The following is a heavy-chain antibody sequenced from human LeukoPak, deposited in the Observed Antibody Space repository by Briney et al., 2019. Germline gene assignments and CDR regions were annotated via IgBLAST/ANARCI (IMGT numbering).Heavy chain of an antibody. CDR1: GFTFKSYT. CDR3: ARDRSGPGDHIDY. J-gene: IGHJ4*02. Sequence: GTSLRLSCAASGFTFKSYTIHWVRQAPGKGLEWVALVSYGGSNKYYIDSVKGRFTISSDNYKNKLYLQMNSLRPDDKAAYYCARDRSGPGDHIDYWGQGTLVTVSS. V-gene: IGHV3-30-3*01. CDR2: VSYGGSNK. D-gene: IGHD3-16*01.